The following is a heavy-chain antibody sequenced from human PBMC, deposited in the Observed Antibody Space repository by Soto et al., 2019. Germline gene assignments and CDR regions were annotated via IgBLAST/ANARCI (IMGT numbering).Heavy chain of an antibody. V-gene: IGHV1-8*01. Sequence: ASVKVSCKAAAYTFTSYDINWVRQATGQDFEWMGWMNPNNGNTAYAQKFQGRATMTRDTSKSTAFMELSSLTSEDTAVYYCARDSRDYYVSGSYYYNWFDPWGQGSLVTVSS. CDR2: MNPNNGNT. CDR1: AYTFTSYD. J-gene: IGHJ5*02. D-gene: IGHD3-10*01. CDR3: ARDSRDYYVSGSYYYNWFDP.